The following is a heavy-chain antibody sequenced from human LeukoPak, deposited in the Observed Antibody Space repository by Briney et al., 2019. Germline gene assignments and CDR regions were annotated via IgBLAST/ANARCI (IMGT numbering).Heavy chain of an antibody. J-gene: IGHJ4*02. D-gene: IGHD2-15*01. Sequence: GGSLRLSCAASGFTFSSYGMHWVRQAPGKGLEWVAFIRYDGSNKYYADSVKGRFTISRDNSKNTLYLQMNSLRAEDTAIYYCGKGRAVVGAAGPDHWGQGTLVTVSS. V-gene: IGHV3-30*02. CDR2: IRYDGSNK. CDR3: GKGRAVVGAAGPDH. CDR1: GFTFSSYG.